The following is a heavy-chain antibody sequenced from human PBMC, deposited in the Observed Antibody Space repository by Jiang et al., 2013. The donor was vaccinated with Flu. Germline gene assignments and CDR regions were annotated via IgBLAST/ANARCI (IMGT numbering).Heavy chain of an antibody. CDR1: GGSISIGTYC. Sequence: SGPGLVKPSETLSLNCSVSGGSISIGTYCWGWIRQPPGKGLEWIGSVLYSGTSYYNPSLKSRVTISVDTSKNQFSLKLKSLTAADTAIYYCHQLLDTYYGVGRLGAKGPRVTVSS. CDR3: HQLLDTYYGVGR. J-gene: IGHJ6*01. CDR2: VLYSGTS. D-gene: IGHD6-6*01. V-gene: IGHV4-39*01.